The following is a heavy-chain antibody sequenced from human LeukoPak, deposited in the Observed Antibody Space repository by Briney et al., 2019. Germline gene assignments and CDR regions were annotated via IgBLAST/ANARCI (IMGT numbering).Heavy chain of an antibody. Sequence: ASVKVSCKASGYTFTGYYMHWVRQAPGQGLEWMGWINPSGGSTSYAQKFQGRVTMTRDTSTSTVYMELSSLRSDDTAVYYCARDLSPYRGVPAAANYYYGMDVWGQGTTVTVSS. D-gene: IGHD2-2*01. CDR1: GYTFTGYY. CDR2: INPSGGST. J-gene: IGHJ6*02. V-gene: IGHV1-46*01. CDR3: ARDLSPYRGVPAAANYYYGMDV.